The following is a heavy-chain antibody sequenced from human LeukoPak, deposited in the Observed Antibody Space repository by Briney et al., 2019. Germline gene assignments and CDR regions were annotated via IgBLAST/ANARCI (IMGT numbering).Heavy chain of an antibody. CDR3: AKVVYSSGWYGYFQH. D-gene: IGHD6-19*01. J-gene: IGHJ1*01. V-gene: IGHV3-23*01. CDR1: GFTFSSYA. CDR2: ISGSGGSA. Sequence: PGGSLRLSCAASGFTFSSYAMSWVRQAPGKGLEWVSAISGSGGSAYYADSVKGRVTISRDNSKNTLYLQMNSLRAEDTAVYYCAKVVYSSGWYGYFQHWGQGTLVTVSS.